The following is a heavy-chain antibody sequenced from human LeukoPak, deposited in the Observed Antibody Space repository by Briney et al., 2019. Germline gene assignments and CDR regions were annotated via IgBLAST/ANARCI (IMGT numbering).Heavy chain of an antibody. D-gene: IGHD6-13*01. J-gene: IGHJ4*02. Sequence: GGSLRLSCATSGFTFSSNWMSWVRNVPGRGLDWVANIKPDGSAEYYAASVKGRFTVSRDNAKNSLYLQMNSLRVEDTAVYYCARANNSSWHNWGQGTLVTVSS. V-gene: IGHV3-7*01. CDR3: ARANNSSWHN. CDR2: IKPDGSAE. CDR1: GFTFSSNW.